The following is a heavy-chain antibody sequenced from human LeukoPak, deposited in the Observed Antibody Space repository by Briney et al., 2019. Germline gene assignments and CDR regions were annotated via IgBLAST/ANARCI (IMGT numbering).Heavy chain of an antibody. V-gene: IGHV1-18*01. CDR2: ISAYNGNT. CDR3: ASAAAAGSSGY. D-gene: IGHD6-13*01. CDR1: GYTFTSYG. Sequence: RASVKVSCKASGYTFTSYGISWVRQAPGQGLEWMGWISAYNGNTNYAQKLQGRVTMTTDTSTSTAYMELRSLRSDDTAVYYCASAAAAGSSGYWGQGTLVTVSS. J-gene: IGHJ4*02.